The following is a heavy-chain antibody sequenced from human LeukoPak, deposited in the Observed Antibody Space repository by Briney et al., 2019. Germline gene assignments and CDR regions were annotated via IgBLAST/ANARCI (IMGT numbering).Heavy chain of an antibody. V-gene: IGHV3-21*04. D-gene: IGHD2-15*01. CDR2: ISSSSSYI. CDR1: GFTFSSYS. Sequence: GSLRLSCAASGFTFSSYSMNWVRQAPGKGLEWVSSISSSSSYIYYADSVKGRFTISRDNAKNSLYLQMNSLRAEDTAVYYCARGTGRYIVVYYYYYMDVWGKGTTVTISS. CDR3: ARGTGRYIVVYYYYYMDV. J-gene: IGHJ6*03.